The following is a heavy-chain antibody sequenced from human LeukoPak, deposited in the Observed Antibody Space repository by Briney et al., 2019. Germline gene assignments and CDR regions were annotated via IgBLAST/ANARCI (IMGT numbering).Heavy chain of an antibody. J-gene: IGHJ4*02. CDR2: TYYRSKWYN. D-gene: IGHD6-13*01. CDR3: AKSMGFLGNSSSD. CDR1: GDSVSSNSAA. Sequence: SQTLSLTCAISGDSVSSNSAAWNWIRQSPSRGLEWLGRTYYRSKWYNDYAVSVKSRITIHPEISKNQFSLQLNPVTPEDTAVYYCAKSMGFLGNSSSDWGQGTLVSVSS. V-gene: IGHV6-1*01.